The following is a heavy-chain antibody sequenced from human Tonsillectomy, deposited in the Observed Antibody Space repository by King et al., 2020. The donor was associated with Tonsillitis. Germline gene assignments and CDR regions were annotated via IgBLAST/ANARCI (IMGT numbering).Heavy chain of an antibody. CDR1: GFTFSSYT. CDR2: ISYDGSNK. V-gene: IGHV3-30-3*01. CDR3: ARDPYSRVWLTVGYFDY. D-gene: IGHD6-19*01. J-gene: IGHJ4*02. Sequence: VQLVESGGGVVQPGRSLRLSCAASGFTFSSYTMLWVRQAPGKGLEWVAVISYDGSNKYYAHSVKGRCTITRDNSKNTLYLQMNSLGADDTAVYYCARDPYSRVWLTVGYFDYWGQGTLVTVPS.